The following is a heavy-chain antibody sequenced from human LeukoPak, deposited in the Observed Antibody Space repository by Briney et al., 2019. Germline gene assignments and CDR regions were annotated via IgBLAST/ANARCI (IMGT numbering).Heavy chain of an antibody. D-gene: IGHD1-14*01. CDR1: GYTSTSYY. CDR2: INPSDGST. CDR3: ARAWRYTDWFDT. Sequence: ASVKVSCKASGYTSTSYYMHWVRQAPGQGLEWMGIINPSDGSTTYAQKFQGRVTVTRDTSTSTVYMKLSSLRSEDTAVYYCARAWRYTDWFDTWGQGTLVTVSS. J-gene: IGHJ5*02. V-gene: IGHV1-46*01.